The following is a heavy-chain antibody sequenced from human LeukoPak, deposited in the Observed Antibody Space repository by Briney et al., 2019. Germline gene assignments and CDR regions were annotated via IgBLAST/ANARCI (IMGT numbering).Heavy chain of an antibody. CDR3: TYYYDSSGYYEATDY. J-gene: IGHJ4*02. D-gene: IGHD3-22*01. Sequence: GASVKVSCKASGVTFSSYAISWVRQAPGQGLGWMGRIIPILGIANYAQKFQGRVTITADKSTSTAYMELSSLRSEDTAVYYCTYYYDSSGYYEATDYWGQGTLVTVSS. V-gene: IGHV1-69*04. CDR1: GVTFSSYA. CDR2: IIPILGIA.